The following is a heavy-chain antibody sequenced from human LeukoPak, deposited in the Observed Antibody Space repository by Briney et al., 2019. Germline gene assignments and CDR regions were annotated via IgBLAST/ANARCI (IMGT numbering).Heavy chain of an antibody. Sequence: GGSLRLSCAASGFTFSSYEMNWVRQAPGKGLEWVSYISSSGSTIYYADSVKGRFTISRDNAKNSLYLQMNSLRAEDTAVYYCARDSHRVVPFDYWGQGTLVTVSS. CDR3: ARDSHRVVPFDY. CDR1: GFTFSSYE. V-gene: IGHV3-48*03. J-gene: IGHJ4*02. CDR2: ISSSGSTI. D-gene: IGHD3-3*01.